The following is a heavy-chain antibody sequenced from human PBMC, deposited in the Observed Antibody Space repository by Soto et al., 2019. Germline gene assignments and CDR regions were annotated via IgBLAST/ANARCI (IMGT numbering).Heavy chain of an antibody. Sequence: QVQLVESGGGLVNPPRPLRLSCAASGFTFSDYYMSWIRQAPGKGLEWVSYISSSGSTIYYADSVKGRFTISRDNAKNSLYLQMNSLRAEDTAVYYCARTYGLELSSWDYYYYMDVWGKGTTVTVSS. V-gene: IGHV3-11*01. CDR1: GFTFSDYY. CDR3: ARTYGLELSSWDYYYYMDV. CDR2: ISSSGSTI. J-gene: IGHJ6*03. D-gene: IGHD1-7*01.